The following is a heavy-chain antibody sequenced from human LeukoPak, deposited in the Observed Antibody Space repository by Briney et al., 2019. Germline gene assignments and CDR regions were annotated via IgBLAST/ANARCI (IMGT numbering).Heavy chain of an antibody. V-gene: IGHV1-18*01. CDR3: ARENYGDYVVER. D-gene: IGHD4-17*01. J-gene: IGHJ4*02. CDR2: ISAYNGNT. Sequence: ASVKVSRKASGYTFTSYGISWVRQAPGQGLEWMGWISAYNGNTNYAQKLQGRVTMTTDTSTSTAYMELRSLRSDDTAVYYCARENYGDYVVERWGQGTLVTVSS. CDR1: GYTFTSYG.